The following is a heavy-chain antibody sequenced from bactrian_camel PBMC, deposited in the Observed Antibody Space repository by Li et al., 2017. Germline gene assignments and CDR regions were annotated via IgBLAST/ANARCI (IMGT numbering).Heavy chain of an antibody. V-gene: IGHV3-2*01. CDR1: GFTFSSDY. D-gene: IGHD4*01. J-gene: IGHJ6*01. CDR2: ISSDGKNT. CDR3: ATGINTAAHYVGGEADFRY. Sequence: HVQLVESGGGLVLPGGSLRLSCAASGFTFSSDYMSWVRLTPGKGLEWLSSISSDGKNTVYPDSVKGRFTSSRDNAKNTVYLQMNSLSSEDTALYYCATGINTAAHYVGGEADFRYWGQGTQVTVS.